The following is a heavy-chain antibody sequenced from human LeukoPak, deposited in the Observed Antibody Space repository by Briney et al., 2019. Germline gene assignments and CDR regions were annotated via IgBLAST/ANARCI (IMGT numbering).Heavy chain of an antibody. CDR3: ARDTRGGLLRSGYSYGMDV. J-gene: IGHJ6*02. Sequence: GGSLRLSCAASGFTFRTYGMHWVRQAPGKGLEWVAVIWYDGSNKYYADSVKGRFTISRDNSKNTLYLQMNSLRAEDTAVYYCARDTRGGLLRSGYSYGMDVWGQGTTVAVSS. CDR2: IWYDGSNK. V-gene: IGHV3-33*01. D-gene: IGHD3-3*01. CDR1: GFTFRTYG.